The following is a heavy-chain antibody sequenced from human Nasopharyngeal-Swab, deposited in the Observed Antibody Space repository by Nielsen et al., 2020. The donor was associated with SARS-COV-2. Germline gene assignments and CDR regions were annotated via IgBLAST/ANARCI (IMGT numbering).Heavy chain of an antibody. CDR3: ARGGVVATVYYYGMDV. J-gene: IGHJ6*02. V-gene: IGHV3-53*01. CDR2: IYSGGST. Sequence: GESLKISCAASGFTVSSNYMSWVRQAPGKGLEWVSVIYSGGSTYYADSVKGRFTISRDNSKNTLYLQMNSLRAEDTAVYYCARGGVVATVYYYGMDVWGQGTTVTVSS. D-gene: IGHD5-12*01. CDR1: GFTVSSNY.